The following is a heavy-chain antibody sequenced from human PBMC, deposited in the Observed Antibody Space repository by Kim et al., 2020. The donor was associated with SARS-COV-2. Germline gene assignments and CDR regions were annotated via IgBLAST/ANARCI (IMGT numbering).Heavy chain of an antibody. V-gene: IGHV7-4-1*01. CDR1: GYTFTSYA. Sequence: ASVKVSCKASGYTFTSYAMNWVRQAPGQGLEWMGWINTNTGNPTYAQGFTGRFVFSLDTSVSTAYLQICSLKAEDTAVYYCAGAYTYYYESSGYQSWLDPCGQGTLVTVAS. D-gene: IGHD3-22*01. CDR2: INTNTGNP. J-gene: IGHJ5*02. CDR3: AGAYTYYYESSGYQSWLDP.